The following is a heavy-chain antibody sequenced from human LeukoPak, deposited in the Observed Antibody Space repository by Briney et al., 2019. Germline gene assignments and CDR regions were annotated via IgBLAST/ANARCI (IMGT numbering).Heavy chain of an antibody. Sequence: PGESLRLSCSASGFPFSSYAMHWVRQAPGKGLEYVSAISDSGGSTYYADSVKGRFTIPRDNSKNTLYLQMSSLRAEDTAVYFCVRGYSFGPYGMDVWGQGTTVTVSS. D-gene: IGHD2-15*01. CDR3: VRGYSFGPYGMDV. CDR2: ISDSGGST. J-gene: IGHJ6*02. CDR1: GFPFSSYA. V-gene: IGHV3-64D*09.